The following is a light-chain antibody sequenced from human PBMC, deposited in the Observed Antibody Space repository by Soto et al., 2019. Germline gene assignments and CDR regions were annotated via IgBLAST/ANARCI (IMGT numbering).Light chain of an antibody. Sequence: DIQMTQSPSSLSASVGDRVTITCRASQSIKNYLNWYQQKPGRAPNLLIYGASSVHSGVPSRFSGSGSGTDFTLTISSLQPEDFAIYYCQQSFSTPLTFGQGTKVEIK. CDR1: QSIKNY. V-gene: IGKV1-39*01. CDR3: QQSFSTPLT. J-gene: IGKJ1*01. CDR2: GAS.